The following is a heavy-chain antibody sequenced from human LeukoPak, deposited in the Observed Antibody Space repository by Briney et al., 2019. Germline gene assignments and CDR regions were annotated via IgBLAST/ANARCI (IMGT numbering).Heavy chain of an antibody. CDR3: ARDLNV. J-gene: IGHJ6*02. CDR1: GFSFGGDW. V-gene: IGHV3-7*01. Sequence: GGSLRLSCAASGFSFGGDWMSRVRQAPGKGLEWVANIKQDGSEKYYVDSVKGRFTISRDNAKNTLYLQMISLRAEDTAVYYCARDLNVWGQGTTVTVSS. CDR2: IKQDGSEK.